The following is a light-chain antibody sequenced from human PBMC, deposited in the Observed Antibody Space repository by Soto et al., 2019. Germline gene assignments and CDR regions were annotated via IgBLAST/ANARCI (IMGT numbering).Light chain of an antibody. Sequence: QSALTQPRSVSGSPGQSVTISCTGTSSDVGDYNYVSWYQRHPGKAPKLMIYDVNKRPSGVPDRFSGSKSGNTASLTISGLQAEDEADYYCGSYAGSYTWVFGGGTKLTVL. CDR1: SSDVGDYNY. J-gene: IGLJ3*02. CDR3: GSYAGSYTWV. V-gene: IGLV2-11*01. CDR2: DVN.